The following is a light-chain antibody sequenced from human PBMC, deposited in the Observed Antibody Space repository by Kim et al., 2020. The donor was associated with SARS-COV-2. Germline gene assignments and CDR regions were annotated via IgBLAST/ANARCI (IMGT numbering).Light chain of an antibody. CDR2: KDS. CDR3: SSYTSSRTYV. Sequence: GQSLASPSAGTASEIDSDIRVSGDKHTPGPAPIRMIYKDSDRPPGVPDRVSGSTSRNTPSLTISGLQAEDEADSNCSSYTSSRTYVFGAGTKVTVL. CDR1: ASEIDSDIR. J-gene: IGLJ1*01. V-gene: IGLV2-18*02.